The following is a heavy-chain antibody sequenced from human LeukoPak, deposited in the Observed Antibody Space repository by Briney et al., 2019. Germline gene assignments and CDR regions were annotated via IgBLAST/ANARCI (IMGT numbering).Heavy chain of an antibody. CDR1: GFTFSSYS. Sequence: GGSLRLPCAASGFTFSSYSMNWVRQAPGKGLEWVSSISSSSSCIYYADSVKGRFTISRGNAKNSLYLQMNSLRAEDTAVYYCAREGYRLELPFDYWGQGTLVTVSS. V-gene: IGHV3-21*01. J-gene: IGHJ4*02. D-gene: IGHD1-7*01. CDR2: ISSSSSCI. CDR3: AREGYRLELPFDY.